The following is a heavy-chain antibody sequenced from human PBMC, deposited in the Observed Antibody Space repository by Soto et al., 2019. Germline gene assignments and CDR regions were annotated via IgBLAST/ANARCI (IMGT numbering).Heavy chain of an antibody. J-gene: IGHJ6*02. Sequence: TSETLSLTCAVYGRSFSGYYWSWIRQPPGKGLEWIGEINPSGSTNYNPPLKSRVTISVDTSKNQFSLQLSSVPAADTAVYYCARVLWYYGSGSYNDYGMDVWGQGTTVTVSS. CDR2: INPSGST. D-gene: IGHD3-10*01. CDR3: ARVLWYYGSGSYNDYGMDV. CDR1: GRSFSGYY. V-gene: IGHV4-34*01.